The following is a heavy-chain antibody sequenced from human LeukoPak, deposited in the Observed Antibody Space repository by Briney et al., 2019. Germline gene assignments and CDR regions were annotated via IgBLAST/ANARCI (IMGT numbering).Heavy chain of an antibody. Sequence: GASVKVSCKASGYTFTSYGISWVRQAPGQGLEWMGWISAYNGNTNYAQKLQGRVTMTTDISTSTAYMELRSLRSDDTAVYYCARDLGGSYPYYFDYWGQGTLVTVSS. D-gene: IGHD1-26*01. V-gene: IGHV1-18*01. J-gene: IGHJ4*02. CDR2: ISAYNGNT. CDR1: GYTFTSYG. CDR3: ARDLGGSYPYYFDY.